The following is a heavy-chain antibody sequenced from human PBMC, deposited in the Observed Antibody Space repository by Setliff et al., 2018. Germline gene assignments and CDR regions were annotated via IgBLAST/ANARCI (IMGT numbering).Heavy chain of an antibody. CDR1: GSTFTSNH. D-gene: IGHD2-8*01. V-gene: IGHV1-46*01. Sequence: ASVKVSCKASGSTFTSNHVHWGRQAPGQGLEWMGTINPSGGSTIYAPDFQGRVTMTWDTSTNIAYMELSGLRYADSAIYYCIMNMVRPVTGLDCWGPGTLVTVSS. CDR2: INPSGGST. J-gene: IGHJ4*02. CDR3: IMNMVRPVTGLDC.